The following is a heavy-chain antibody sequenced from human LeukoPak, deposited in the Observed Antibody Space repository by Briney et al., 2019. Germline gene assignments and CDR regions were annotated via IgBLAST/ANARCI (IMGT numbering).Heavy chain of an antibody. D-gene: IGHD3-22*01. V-gene: IGHV1-2*06. CDR1: GYTFTGYY. CDR2: INPNSGGT. CDR3: ASHTYYYDSSGYYYPDY. Sequence: ASVKVSCKASGYTFTGYYMHWVRQAPGQGLEWMGRINPNSGGTNFAQKFQGRVTMTRDTSISTAYMELSRPRSDDTAVYYCASHTYYYDSSGYYYPDYWGQGTLVTVSS. J-gene: IGHJ4*02.